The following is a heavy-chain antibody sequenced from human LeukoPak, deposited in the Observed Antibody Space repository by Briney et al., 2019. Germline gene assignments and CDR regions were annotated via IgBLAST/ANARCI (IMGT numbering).Heavy chain of an antibody. Sequence: GGSLRLSCAASGFTFSAYWMHWVRQAPGKGMVWVSRISSDGSITGYADSVKGRFTISRDNAKNTLYLQMNSLRAEDTAVYYCARDHRGVFDYWGQGTLVTVSS. CDR1: GFTFSAYW. CDR3: ARDHRGVFDY. V-gene: IGHV3-74*01. D-gene: IGHD3-10*01. CDR2: ISSDGSIT. J-gene: IGHJ4*02.